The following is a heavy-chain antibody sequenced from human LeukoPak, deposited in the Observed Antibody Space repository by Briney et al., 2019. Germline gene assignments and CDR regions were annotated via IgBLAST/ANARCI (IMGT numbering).Heavy chain of an antibody. Sequence: GGSLRLSCAVSGFNFDDYAMHWVRQAPGRGLEGVSGINWKTGNGIYAASVKGLFTISRDNAKNSLYLQMSSLRAEDTALYYCTRRAARWQFDLWGRGTLLTVSS. CDR3: TRRAARWQFDL. CDR1: GFNFDDYA. J-gene: IGHJ2*01. D-gene: IGHD5-24*01. CDR2: INWKTGNG. V-gene: IGHV3-9*01.